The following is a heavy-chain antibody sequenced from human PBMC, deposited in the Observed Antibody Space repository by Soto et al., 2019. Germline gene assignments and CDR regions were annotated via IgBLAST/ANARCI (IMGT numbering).Heavy chain of an antibody. CDR2: ISAYNGNT. Sequence: QVKLVQSGAEVKKPGASVKVSCKASGYTFTSYGISWVRQAPGQGLEWMGWISAYNGNTNYAQKLQGRVTMTTDTSTSTAYMERRSLRSDDTAVYYCARDGARYCTNGVCSHGMDVWGQGTTVTVSS. J-gene: IGHJ6*02. CDR1: GYTFTSYG. D-gene: IGHD2-8*01. CDR3: ARDGARYCTNGVCSHGMDV. V-gene: IGHV1-18*04.